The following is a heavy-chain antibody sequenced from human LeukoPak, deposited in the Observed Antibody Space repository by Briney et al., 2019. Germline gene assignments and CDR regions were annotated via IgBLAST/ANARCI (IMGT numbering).Heavy chain of an antibody. CDR2: IYYSGST. V-gene: IGHV4-59*08. Sequence: SETLSLTCTVSGGSLSSYYWSWIRQPPGKGLEWIGYIYYSGSTNYNPSLKSRVTISVDTSKNQFSLKLSSVTAADTAVYYCARADSSGYYDFDYWGQGTLVTVSS. J-gene: IGHJ4*02. CDR1: GGSLSSYY. D-gene: IGHD3-22*01. CDR3: ARADSSGYYDFDY.